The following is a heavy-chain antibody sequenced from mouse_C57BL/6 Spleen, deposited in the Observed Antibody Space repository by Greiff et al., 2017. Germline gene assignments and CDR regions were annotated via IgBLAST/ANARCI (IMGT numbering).Heavy chain of an antibody. CDR1: GYSITSGYY. D-gene: IGHD1-1*01. Sequence: EVKLVESGPGLVKPSQSLSLTCSVTGYSITSGYYWNWIRQFPGNKLEWMGYISYDGSNNYNPSLKNRISITRDTSKNQFFLKLNSVTTEDTATYYCARDRYYGSSGYFDYWGQGTTLTVSS. J-gene: IGHJ2*01. CDR2: ISYDGSN. V-gene: IGHV3-6*01. CDR3: ARDRYYGSSGYFDY.